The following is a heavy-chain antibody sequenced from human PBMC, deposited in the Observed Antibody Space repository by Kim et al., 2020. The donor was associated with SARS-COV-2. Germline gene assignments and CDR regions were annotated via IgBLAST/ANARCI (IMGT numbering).Heavy chain of an antibody. V-gene: IGHV4-59*01. CDR3: ARGSGYDPYFDY. D-gene: IGHD5-12*01. J-gene: IGHJ4*02. CDR1: GASLSGYY. CDR2: LYYNGRT. Sequence: SETLSLTCSASGASLSGYYYNWVRLPPGKGLEWIGYLYYNGRTNYNPSLRGRVTISVDTSKNTSSLRLISVTAADTTIYYCARGSGYDPYFDYWGQGLLVTVSS.